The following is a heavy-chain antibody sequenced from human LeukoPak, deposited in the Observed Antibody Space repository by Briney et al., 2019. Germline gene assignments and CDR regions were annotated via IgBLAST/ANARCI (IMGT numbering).Heavy chain of an antibody. CDR2: IYHSGST. Sequence: PSETLSLTCAVSGGSISSGNWWSWVRQPPGKGLEWIGEIYHSGSTNYNPSLKSRVTISVDKSKNQFSLKLSSVTAADTAVYYCARDRIKNGWFDYWGQGTLVTVSS. J-gene: IGHJ4*02. CDR1: GGSISSGNW. D-gene: IGHD2-15*01. V-gene: IGHV4-4*02. CDR3: ARDRIKNGWFDY.